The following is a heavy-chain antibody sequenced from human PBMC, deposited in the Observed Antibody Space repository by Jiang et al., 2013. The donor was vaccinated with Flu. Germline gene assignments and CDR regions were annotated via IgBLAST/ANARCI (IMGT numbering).Heavy chain of an antibody. V-gene: IGHV1-18*01. D-gene: IGHD3-9*01. J-gene: IGHJ3*02. CDR1: GYTFTSYG. Sequence: QLVESGAEVKKPGASVKVSCKASGYTFTSYGISWVRQAPGQGLEWMGWISAYNGNTNYAQKLQGRVTMTTDTSTSTAYMELRSLRSDDTAVYYCARRGYDILTGYYGDAFDIWGQGTMVTVSS. CDR3: ARRGYDILTGYYGDAFDI. CDR2: ISAYNGNT.